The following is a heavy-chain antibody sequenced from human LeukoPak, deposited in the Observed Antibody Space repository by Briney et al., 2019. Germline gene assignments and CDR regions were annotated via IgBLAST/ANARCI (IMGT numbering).Heavy chain of an antibody. J-gene: IGHJ6*03. D-gene: IGHD5-12*01. CDR2: INSDGSST. Sequence: GGSLRLSCAASGFTFSSYWMHWVRQAPGKGLVWVSRINSDGSSTSYADSVKGRFTISRDNAKNTLYLQMNSLRPEDTAVYYCAKDTVKVTTIRRVPHYMDVWGTGTTVTISS. CDR3: AKDTVKVTTIRRVPHYMDV. V-gene: IGHV3-74*01. CDR1: GFTFSSYW.